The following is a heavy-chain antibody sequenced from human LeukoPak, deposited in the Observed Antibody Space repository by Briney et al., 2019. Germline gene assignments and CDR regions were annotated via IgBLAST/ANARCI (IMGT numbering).Heavy chain of an antibody. CDR3: AVLAVPAVGY. CDR1: GFTFIDYG. Sequence: GGSLRLSCVVSGFTFIDYGMSWVRQAPGKGLEWVSTIRASGDRTYYAESVKGRFTMSGDKSKNTLYLQMSNLRAEDTAVYHCAVLAVPAVGYWGQGTLVIVSS. D-gene: IGHD2-15*01. J-gene: IGHJ4*02. V-gene: IGHV3-23*01. CDR2: IRASGDRT.